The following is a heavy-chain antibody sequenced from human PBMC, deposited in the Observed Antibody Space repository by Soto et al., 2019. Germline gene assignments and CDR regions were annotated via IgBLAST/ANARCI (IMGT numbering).Heavy chain of an antibody. V-gene: IGHV3-66*01. CDR3: VRENYYYGMDV. CDR2: INNAYNT. Sequence: EVQLEESGGTWVQPGGSLRLSCAASGFDASVNFMTWVRQAPGKGLEWVSSINNAYNTFYPDSVRGRFTISKDNSKNTVYLQVSSLRVEDTAMYYCVRENYYYGMDVWGQGNAVTVSS. CDR1: GFDASVNF. J-gene: IGHJ6*02.